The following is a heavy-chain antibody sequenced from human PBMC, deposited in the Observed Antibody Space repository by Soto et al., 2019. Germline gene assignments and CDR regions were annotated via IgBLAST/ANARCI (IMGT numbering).Heavy chain of an antibody. J-gene: IGHJ4*02. Sequence: EVQLLESGGDLVQPGGSLRLSCAAYGFTFSNYAMSWIRQAPGKGLEWVSAISGSAINTYYADSVRGRFTISRDNSKNTLYLQMNHLRAEDTAVYSCAKGQGYYYDASGYTFDYWGQGTLVTVSS. V-gene: IGHV3-23*01. CDR3: AKGQGYYYDASGYTFDY. CDR2: ISGSAINT. CDR1: GFTFSNYA. D-gene: IGHD3-22*01.